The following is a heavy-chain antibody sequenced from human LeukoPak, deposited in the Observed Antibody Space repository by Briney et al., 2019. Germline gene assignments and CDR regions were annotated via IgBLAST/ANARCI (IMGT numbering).Heavy chain of an antibody. Sequence: SETLSLTCTVSGGSISSYYWSWIRQPPGKGLEWIGYIYYSGSTNYNPSLKSRVTISVDTSKNQFSLKLNSVTAADTAVYYCASPHESYDILTRQLSWGDAFDIWGQGTMVTVSS. D-gene: IGHD3-9*01. J-gene: IGHJ3*02. CDR1: GGSISSYY. CDR3: ASPHESYDILTRQLSWGDAFDI. CDR2: IYYSGST. V-gene: IGHV4-59*01.